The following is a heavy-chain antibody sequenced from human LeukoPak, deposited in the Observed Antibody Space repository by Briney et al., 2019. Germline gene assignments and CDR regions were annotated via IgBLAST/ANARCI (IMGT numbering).Heavy chain of an antibody. CDR2: TYYSGST. CDR1: GGSISSYY. J-gene: IGHJ4*02. CDR3: ARFAPGQWLVDY. D-gene: IGHD6-19*01. Sequence: PSETLSLTCTVSGGSISSYYWSWIRQPPGKGLEWIGYTYYSGSTNYNPSLKSRVSISVDTSKSQFSLKLSSVTAADTAVYYCARFAPGQWLVDYWGQGTLVTVSS. V-gene: IGHV4-59*01.